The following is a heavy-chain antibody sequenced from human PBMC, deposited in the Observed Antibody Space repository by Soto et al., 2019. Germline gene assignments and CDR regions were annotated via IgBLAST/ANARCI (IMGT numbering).Heavy chain of an antibody. CDR1: GGSISSSSYY. D-gene: IGHD3-9*01. V-gene: IGHV4-39*07. J-gene: IGHJ5*02. CDR2: INHSGST. CDR3: ARDQWTGYYKGWFDP. Sequence: PSETLSLTCTVSGGSISSSSYYWSWIRQPPGKGLEWIGEINHSGSTNYNPSLKSRVTISVDTSKNQFSLKLSSVTAADTAVYYCARDQWTGYYKGWFDPWGQGTLVTVSS.